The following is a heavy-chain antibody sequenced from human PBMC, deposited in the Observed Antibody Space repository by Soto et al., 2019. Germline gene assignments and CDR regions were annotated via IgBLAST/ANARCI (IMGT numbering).Heavy chain of an antibody. Sequence: PSETLSLTCTASGGSISSYYWSWIRQPPGKGLEWIGYIYYSGSTNYNPSLKSRVTISVDTSKNQFSLKLSSVTAADTAVYYCARLNSGSYYYYYYGMDVWGQGTTVTVSS. J-gene: IGHJ6*02. CDR1: GGSISSYY. CDR3: ARLNSGSYYYYYYGMDV. D-gene: IGHD1-26*01. CDR2: IYYSGST. V-gene: IGHV4-59*01.